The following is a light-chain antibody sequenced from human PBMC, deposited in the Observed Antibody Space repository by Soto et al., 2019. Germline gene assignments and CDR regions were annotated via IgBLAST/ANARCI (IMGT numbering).Light chain of an antibody. CDR3: SSYTSSSTLMV. CDR2: DVS. J-gene: IGLJ2*01. CDR1: SSDVGGYNY. V-gene: IGLV2-14*01. Sequence: QSALTQPASVSGSPGQSITISCTGTSSDVGGYNYVSWYQQHPGKAPKVMIYDVSNRRSGVSNRFSGSKSGNTASLTISGLQAEDEADYYCSSYTSSSTLMVFGGGTKLTVL.